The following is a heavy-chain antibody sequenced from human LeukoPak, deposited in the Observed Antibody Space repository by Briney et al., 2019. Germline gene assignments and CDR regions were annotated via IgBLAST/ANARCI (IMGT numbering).Heavy chain of an antibody. Sequence: SETLSPTCAVYGGSFSGYYWSWIRQPPGKGLEWIGEINHSGSTNYNPSLKSRVTISVDTSKNQFSLKLSSVTAADTAVYYCARLGGSFPEYFQHWGQGTLVTVSS. J-gene: IGHJ1*01. CDR2: INHSGST. D-gene: IGHD2-15*01. CDR1: GGSFSGYY. V-gene: IGHV4-34*01. CDR3: ARLGGSFPEYFQH.